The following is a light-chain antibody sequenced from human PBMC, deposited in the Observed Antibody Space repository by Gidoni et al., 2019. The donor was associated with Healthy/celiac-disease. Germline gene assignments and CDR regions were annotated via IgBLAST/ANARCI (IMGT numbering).Light chain of an antibody. CDR1: QSVSSY. Sequence: ELVLPQSPATLSLSPGERATLSCRASQSVSSYLAWYQQKPGQAPRLLIYDASNRATGIPARFSGSGSGTDFTLTISSLEPEDFAVYYCQQRSNWPLITFGQXTRLEIK. CDR3: QQRSNWPLIT. J-gene: IGKJ5*01. CDR2: DAS. V-gene: IGKV3-11*01.